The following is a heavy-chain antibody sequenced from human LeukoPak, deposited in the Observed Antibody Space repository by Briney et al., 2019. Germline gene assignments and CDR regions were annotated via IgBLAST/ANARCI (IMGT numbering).Heavy chain of an antibody. CDR2: ISSSSSYI. J-gene: IGHJ4*02. Sequence: GGSLRLSCAASGFTFSSYSMNWVRQAPGKGLEWVSSISSSSSYIYYADSVKGRFTISRDNSKNTLYLQMNSLRAEDTAVYYCAKEDGWCVSFDYWGQGTLVTVSS. V-gene: IGHV3-21*04. CDR1: GFTFSSYS. CDR3: AKEDGWCVSFDY. D-gene: IGHD6-19*01.